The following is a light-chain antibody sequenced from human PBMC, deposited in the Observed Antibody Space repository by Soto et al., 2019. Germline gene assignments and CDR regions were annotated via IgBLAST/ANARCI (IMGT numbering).Light chain of an antibody. V-gene: IGKV3-20*01. J-gene: IGKJ1*01. CDR3: QQYLVTPWT. CDR2: GAS. Sequence: EIVLTQSPGTLSLSPGEGATLSCRASQSVTSNYLAWYQQKPGQAPRLLIHGASNRATGIPDRFSGSGSGTDFTLTIGSLEPEDFAVYYCQQYLVTPWTFGQGTKVEIK. CDR1: QSVTSNY.